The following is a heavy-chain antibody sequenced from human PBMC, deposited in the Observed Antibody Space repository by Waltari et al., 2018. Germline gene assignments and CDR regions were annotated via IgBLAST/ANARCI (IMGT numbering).Heavy chain of an antibody. Sequence: VQLVESGGGLVQPGGSLSISCAASGFRLISFSMNWVRQAPGRGLEWVSYISSSGSTIYYADSVKGRFTISRDSAKNSLYLQMNSLRDEDTAVYYCARVVARDWGQGTLVTVSS. CDR1: GFRLISFS. V-gene: IGHV3-48*02. J-gene: IGHJ4*02. CDR3: ARVVARD. CDR2: ISSSGSTI.